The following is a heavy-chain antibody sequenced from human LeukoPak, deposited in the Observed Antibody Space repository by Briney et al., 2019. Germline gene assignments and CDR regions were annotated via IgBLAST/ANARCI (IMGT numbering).Heavy chain of an antibody. CDR2: VDVHGQGT. V-gene: IGHV3-74*01. J-gene: IGHJ2*01. D-gene: IGHD2-2*01. CDR3: VVVLVPAAFWHFDL. Sequence: PGGSLRLSCAASGFTFSSYWMHWVRQAPGKGPVWVSRVDVHGQGTAYADSVKGRFIVSRDNSKNTLYLQMNSLRAEDTAVYYCVVVLVPAAFWHFDLWGRGTLVTVSS. CDR1: GFTFSSYW.